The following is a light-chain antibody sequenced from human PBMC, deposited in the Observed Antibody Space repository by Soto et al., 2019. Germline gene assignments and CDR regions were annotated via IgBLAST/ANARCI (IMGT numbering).Light chain of an antibody. Sequence: DIQMTQSPSSLSASVGDEVTITCRASQTIMTYLNWYQLKPGKPPRLLIYAAPSLQSGVPSRFSGSGSGTDFTLTISSLQPEDFATYSCQQSYNSPQTFGQGTKV. CDR1: QTIMTY. J-gene: IGKJ1*01. V-gene: IGKV1-39*01. CDR3: QQSYNSPQT. CDR2: AAP.